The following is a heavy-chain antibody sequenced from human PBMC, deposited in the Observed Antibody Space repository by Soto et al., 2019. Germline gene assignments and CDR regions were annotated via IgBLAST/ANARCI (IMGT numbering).Heavy chain of an antibody. CDR2: IYYSGST. CDR3: ARVGSGYDFGDY. CDR1: GGSISSYY. Sequence: QVQLQESGPGLVKPSETLSLTCTVSGGSISSYYWSWIRQPPGKGLEWIGYIYYSGSTNYNPSLKSRVTISVDTSKNQFSPKLSSVTAADTAVYYCARVGSGYDFGDYWGQRTLDTVS. D-gene: IGHD5-12*01. J-gene: IGHJ4*02. V-gene: IGHV4-59*01.